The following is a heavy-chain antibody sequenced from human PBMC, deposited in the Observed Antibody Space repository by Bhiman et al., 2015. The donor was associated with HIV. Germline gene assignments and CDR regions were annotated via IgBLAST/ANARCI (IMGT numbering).Heavy chain of an antibody. CDR3: ARDGYYYDSSRNWAFDY. Sequence: EVQLVESGGGLVQPGGSLRLSCAASGFTFINYEMNWVRQAPGKGLEWVSYISSSGGTIYYADSVKGRFTISRDNAKNSLYLQMNSLRAEDTAVYYCARDGYYYDSSRNWAFDYWGQGTLLTVSS. CDR1: GFTFINYE. CDR2: ISSSGGTI. D-gene: IGHD3-22*01. J-gene: IGHJ4*02. V-gene: IGHV3-48*03.